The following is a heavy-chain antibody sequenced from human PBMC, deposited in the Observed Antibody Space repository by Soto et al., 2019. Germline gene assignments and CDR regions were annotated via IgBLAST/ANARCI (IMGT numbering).Heavy chain of an antibody. CDR1: GYTFTSYG. D-gene: IGHD3-22*01. J-gene: IGHJ4*02. CDR2: ISAYNGNT. V-gene: IGHV1-18*01. Sequence: ASVKVSCKASGYTFTSYGISWVRQAPGQGLEWMGWISAYNGNTNYAQKLQGRVTMTTDTSTSTAYMEMRSLRSDDTAVYYCAKDQGRSEVWYYYDSSGYYLDYWGQGTLVTVSS. CDR3: AKDQGRSEVWYYYDSSGYYLDY.